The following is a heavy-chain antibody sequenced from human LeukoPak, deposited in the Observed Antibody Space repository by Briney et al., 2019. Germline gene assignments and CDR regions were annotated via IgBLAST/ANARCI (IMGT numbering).Heavy chain of an antibody. CDR1: GYTFTGYY. CDR2: INPNSGGT. J-gene: IGHJ4*02. D-gene: IGHD2-8*01. CDR3: ARSLAIVYAMAY. V-gene: IGHV1-2*02. Sequence: ASVKVPCKASGYTFTGYYMHWVRQAPGQGLEWMGWINPNSGGTNYAQKFQGRVTMTRDTSISTAYMELSRLRSDDTAVYYCARSLAIVYAMAYWGQGTLVTVSS.